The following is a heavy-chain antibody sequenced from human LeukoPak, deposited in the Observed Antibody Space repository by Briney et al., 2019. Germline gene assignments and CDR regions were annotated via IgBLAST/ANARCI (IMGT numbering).Heavy chain of an antibody. D-gene: IGHD1-14*01. CDR1: GYSFTSHW. CDR3: ARHPTMNRAGY. V-gene: IGHV5-51*01. CDR2: IYPGDSDT. Sequence: GESLKISCKGFGYSFTSHWIGWVRQMPGKGLEWMGIIYPGDSDTRYSPSFQGQVTISADSSISTAFLQWTSLKASDSAIYYCARHPTMNRAGYWGQGTQVIVSS. J-gene: IGHJ4*02.